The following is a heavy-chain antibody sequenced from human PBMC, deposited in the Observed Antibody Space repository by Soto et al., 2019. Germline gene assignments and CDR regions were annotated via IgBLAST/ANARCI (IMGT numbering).Heavy chain of an antibody. J-gene: IGHJ4*02. Sequence: QVQLQESGPGLVKPSETLSITCTVSGGYISSYYWSWIRQPPGKGLEWIGYIYYSGSTNYNPSLKSRVTISVDQSKNQVSLKLSSGTAADTAVYYCARQYYGSGSPPKNWGQGTLVTVSS. V-gene: IGHV4-59*08. D-gene: IGHD3-10*01. CDR2: IYYSGST. CDR3: ARQYYGSGSPPKN. CDR1: GGYISSYY.